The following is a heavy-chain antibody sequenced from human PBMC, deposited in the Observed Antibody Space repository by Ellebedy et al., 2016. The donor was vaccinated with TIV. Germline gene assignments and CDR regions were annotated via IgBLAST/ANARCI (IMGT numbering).Heavy chain of an antibody. V-gene: IGHV4-59*12. Sequence: SETLSLTXTVSGGSISSYYWSWIRQPPGKGLEWIGYIYYSGSTNYNPSLKSRVTISVDTSKNQFSLKLSSVTAADTAVYYCARENFKGYYFDYWGQGTLVTVSS. J-gene: IGHJ4*02. CDR2: IYYSGST. CDR3: ARENFKGYYFDY. D-gene: IGHD1-7*01. CDR1: GGSISSYY.